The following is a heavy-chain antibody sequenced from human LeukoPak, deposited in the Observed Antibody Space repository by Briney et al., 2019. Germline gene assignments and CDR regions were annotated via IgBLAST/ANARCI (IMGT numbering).Heavy chain of an antibody. CDR3: VRDLGGRAGH. J-gene: IGHJ4*02. CDR2: INEDGSTT. V-gene: IGHV3-74*01. Sequence: GGSLRLSCAASGFTFSSNWMHWVRQAPGKGLVWVSRINEDGSTTNYADSVKGRSTIFRDNAKNTLYLQMNSLRAEDTAVYYCVRDLGGRAGHWGQGTLVTVSS. CDR1: GFTFSSNW. D-gene: IGHD1-26*01.